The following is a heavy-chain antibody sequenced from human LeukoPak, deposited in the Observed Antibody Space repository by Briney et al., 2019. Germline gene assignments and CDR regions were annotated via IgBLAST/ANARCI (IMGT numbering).Heavy chain of an antibody. CDR3: AKGWEKVVASVFVD. CDR2: ISGSGGST. V-gene: IGHV3-23*01. Sequence: GGSLRLSCAVSGFTFSSYVMSWVRQPPGKGLGWVSGISGSGGSTYHADSVRGRFTISRDNSKNTLSLQMNSLRAEDTAVYYCAKGWEKVVASVFVDWGQGTLVTVSS. D-gene: IGHD1-26*01. J-gene: IGHJ4*02. CDR1: GFTFSSYV.